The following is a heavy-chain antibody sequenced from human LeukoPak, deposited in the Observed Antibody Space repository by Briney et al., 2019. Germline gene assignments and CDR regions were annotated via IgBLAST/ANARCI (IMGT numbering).Heavy chain of an antibody. V-gene: IGHV3-21*01. CDR3: AGGLTYVAAAGTTNNWFDP. Sequence: GGSLRLSCAASGFTFSSYSMNWVRQAPGKGLEWVSSISSSSSYIYYADSVEGRFTISRDNAKNSLYLQMNSLRAEDTAVYYCAGGLTYVAAAGTTNNWFDPWGQGTLVTVSS. D-gene: IGHD6-13*01. CDR1: GFTFSSYS. CDR2: ISSSSSYI. J-gene: IGHJ5*02.